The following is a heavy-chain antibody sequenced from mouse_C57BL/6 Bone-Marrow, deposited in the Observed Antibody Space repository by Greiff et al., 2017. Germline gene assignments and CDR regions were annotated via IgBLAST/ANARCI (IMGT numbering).Heavy chain of an antibody. Sequence: VQLKESGGGLVKPGGSLKLSCAASGFTFSSYTMSWVRQTPEKRLQWVAAISGGGGNTYYPDSAKGRFTISRDNDKNILYLRMSSLRSADTALYYCSRQVTTVLATKYFDVWGTGTTVTVSS. J-gene: IGHJ1*03. D-gene: IGHD1-1*01. CDR3: SRQVTTVLATKYFDV. V-gene: IGHV5-9*01. CDR1: GFTFSSYT. CDR2: ISGGGGNT.